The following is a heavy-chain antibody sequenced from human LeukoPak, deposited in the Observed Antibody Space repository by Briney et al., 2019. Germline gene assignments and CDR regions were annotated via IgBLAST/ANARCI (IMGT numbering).Heavy chain of an antibody. CDR1: GSSVSDYY. D-gene: IGHD1-26*01. CDR2: ISGTTGYT. CDR3: ARETSPNSGNYAY. Sequence: KPGGSLRLSCAASGSSVSDYYMGWIRQTPGKGLEWVSYISGTTGYTNSADSVKGRFTISRDNARNSLYLQMNSLRAEDTAVYYCARETSPNSGNYAYWGQGTLVTVSS. V-gene: IGHV3-11*06. J-gene: IGHJ4*02.